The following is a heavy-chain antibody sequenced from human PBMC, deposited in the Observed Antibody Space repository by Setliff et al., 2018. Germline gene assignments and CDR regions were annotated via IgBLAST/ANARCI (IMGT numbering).Heavy chain of an antibody. CDR1: NFSLTSGFF. Sequence: PSETLSLTCTVSNFSLTSGFFWGWVRQPPGKCLEWITTVSHRGSTAYKPSLKRRATITVDTSKTQFSLKLTSMTAADTAVYLCAREGRSSTRGWYMDAWGKGTSVTVSS. V-gene: IGHV4-38-2*02. D-gene: IGHD2-2*01. CDR3: AREGRSSTRGWYMDA. J-gene: IGHJ6*03. CDR2: VSHRGST.